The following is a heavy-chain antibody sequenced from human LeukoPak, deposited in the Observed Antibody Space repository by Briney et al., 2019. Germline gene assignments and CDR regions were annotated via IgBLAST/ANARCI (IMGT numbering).Heavy chain of an antibody. D-gene: IGHD6-13*01. CDR2: IRYDGSNK. V-gene: IGHV3-30*02. Sequence: GGSLRLSCAASGFTFSSHGMHWVRQAPGKGLEWVAFIRYDGSNKYYADSVKGRFTISRDNSKNTLYLQMNSLRAEDTAVYYCAKGGRIAAANWFDPWGQGTLVTVSS. CDR3: AKGGRIAAANWFDP. J-gene: IGHJ5*02. CDR1: GFTFSSHG.